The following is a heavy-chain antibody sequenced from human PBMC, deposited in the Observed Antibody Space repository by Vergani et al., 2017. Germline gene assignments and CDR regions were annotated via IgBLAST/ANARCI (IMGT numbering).Heavy chain of an antibody. CDR3: AREAYDSSGFTFD. J-gene: IGHJ4*02. V-gene: IGHV1-69*08. D-gene: IGHD3-22*01. CDR2: IIPILGIA. CDR1: GGTFSSYT. Sequence: QVQLVQSGAEVKKPGSSVKVSCKASGGTFSSYTISWVRQAPGQGLEWMGRIIPILGIANYAQKFQGRVTITADKSTSTAYMELSSLRSEDTAVYYCAREAYDSSGFTFDSGQVTLVTVSS.